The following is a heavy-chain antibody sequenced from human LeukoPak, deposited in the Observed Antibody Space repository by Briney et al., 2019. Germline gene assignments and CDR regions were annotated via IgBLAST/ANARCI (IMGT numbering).Heavy chain of an antibody. J-gene: IGHJ4*02. V-gene: IGHV4-30-2*01. D-gene: IGHD3-3*01. Sequence: SETLSLTCTVSGGSISSGGYYWSWIRQPPGKGLEWIGYIYHSGSTYYNPSLKSRVTISVDRSKDQFSLKLSSVTAADTAVYYCARVKDDFWSGLDYWGQGTLVTVSS. CDR3: ARVKDDFWSGLDY. CDR1: GGSISSGGYY. CDR2: IYHSGST.